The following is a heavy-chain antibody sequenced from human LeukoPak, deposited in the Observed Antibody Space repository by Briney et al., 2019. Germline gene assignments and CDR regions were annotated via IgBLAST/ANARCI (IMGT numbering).Heavy chain of an antibody. CDR3: AKDAVNNYYDSSILDY. V-gene: IGHV3-23*01. CDR1: GFTFSSYA. D-gene: IGHD3-22*01. J-gene: IGHJ4*02. CDR2: NTGSGGST. Sequence: GGSLRLSCAASGFTFSSYAMSWVRQAPGKGLEWVSANTGSGGSTYYADSVKGRFTISRDNSKNTLYLQMNSLRAEDTAVYYCAKDAVNNYYDSSILDYWGQGTLVTVSS.